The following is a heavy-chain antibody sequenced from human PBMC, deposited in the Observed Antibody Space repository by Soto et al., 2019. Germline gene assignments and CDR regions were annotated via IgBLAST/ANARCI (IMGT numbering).Heavy chain of an antibody. CDR3: ARHMPSAYSSGWPRIPSGDYFDY. CDR2: IYYSGST. CDR1: GGSISSSSYY. D-gene: IGHD6-19*01. J-gene: IGHJ4*02. V-gene: IGHV4-39*01. Sequence: QLQLQESGPGLVKPSETLSLTCTVSGGSISSSSYYWGWIRQPPGKGLEWIGSIYYSGSTYYNPSLKSRVNISVDTPKNQSSLKLSSVTAADTAVYYCARHMPSAYSSGWPRIPSGDYFDYWGQGTLVTVSS.